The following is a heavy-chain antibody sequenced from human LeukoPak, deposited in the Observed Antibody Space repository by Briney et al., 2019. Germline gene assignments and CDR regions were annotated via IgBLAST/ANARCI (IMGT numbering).Heavy chain of an antibody. V-gene: IGHV4-31*02. CDR1: GFTFSSYS. CDR2: IYYSGST. D-gene: IGHD6-13*01. J-gene: IGHJ4*02. CDR3: ARATETGIAAAGGVDY. Sequence: LRLSCAASGFTFSSYSMNWIRQHPGKGLEWIGYIYYSGSTYYNPSLKSRVTISVDTSKNQFSLKLSSVTAADTAVYYCARATETGIAAAGGVDYWGQGTLVTVSS.